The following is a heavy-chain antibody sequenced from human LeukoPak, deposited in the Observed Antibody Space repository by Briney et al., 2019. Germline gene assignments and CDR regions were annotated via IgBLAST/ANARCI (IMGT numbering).Heavy chain of an antibody. CDR2: IYHGGRT. Sequence: SETLSLTCAVSGYSISSGYYWGWIRQPPGKGLEWIGSIYHGGRTYYNPSLKSRVTMAIDTSNNHLSLGLRSVTAADTAVYYCARDGPGYGSGWYGVWFDPWGQGTLVTVSS. V-gene: IGHV4-38-2*02. CDR3: ARDGPGYGSGWYGVWFDP. CDR1: GYSISSGYY. D-gene: IGHD6-19*01. J-gene: IGHJ5*02.